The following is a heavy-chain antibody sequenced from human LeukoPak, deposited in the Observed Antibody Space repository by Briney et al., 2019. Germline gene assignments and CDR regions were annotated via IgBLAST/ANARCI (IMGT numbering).Heavy chain of an antibody. CDR3: AKVRAYYYGSGSEKGNWFDP. D-gene: IGHD3-10*01. CDR2: ISGSGGST. Sequence: GSLRLSCAASGFTFSSYAMSWVRQAPGKGLEWVSAISGSGGSTYYADSVKGRFTISRDNSKNTLYLQMNSLRAEDTAVYYCAKVRAYYYGSGSEKGNWFDPWGQGTLVTVSS. V-gene: IGHV3-23*01. J-gene: IGHJ5*02. CDR1: GFTFSSYA.